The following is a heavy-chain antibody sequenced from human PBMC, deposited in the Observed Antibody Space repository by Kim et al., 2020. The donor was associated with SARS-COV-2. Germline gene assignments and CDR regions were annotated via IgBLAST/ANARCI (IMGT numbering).Heavy chain of an antibody. CDR2: ISYDGSNK. V-gene: IGHV3-30*18. D-gene: IGHD3-3*01. CDR3: AKGLGGTIFGVVINAPYYYYGMDV. CDR1: GFTFSSYG. Sequence: GGSLRLSCAASGFTFSSYGMHWVRQAPGKGLEWVAVISYDGSNKYYADSVKGRFTISRDNSKNTLYLQMNSLRAEDTAVYYCAKGLGGTIFGVVINAPYYYYGMDVWGQGTTVTVSS. J-gene: IGHJ6*02.